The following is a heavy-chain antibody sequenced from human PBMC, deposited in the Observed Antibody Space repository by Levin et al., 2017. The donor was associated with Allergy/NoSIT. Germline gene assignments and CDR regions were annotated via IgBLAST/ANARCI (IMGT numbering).Heavy chain of an antibody. J-gene: IGHJ4*02. CDR2: IYYSGST. CDR3: ARLGDDFWRKYYFDY. V-gene: IGHV4-39*01. Sequence: SQTLSLPCTVSGGSIRSSSYYWGWIRQPPGKGLEWIGSIYYSGSTYYNPSLKSRVTISVDTSKNQFSLKLSSVTAADTAVYYCARLGDDFWRKYYFDYWGQGTLVTVSS. D-gene: IGHD3-3*01. CDR1: GGSIRSSSYY.